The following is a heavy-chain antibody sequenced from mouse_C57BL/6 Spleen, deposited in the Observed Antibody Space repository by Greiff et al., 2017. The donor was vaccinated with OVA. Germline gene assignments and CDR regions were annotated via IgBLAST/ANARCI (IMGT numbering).Heavy chain of an antibody. Sequence: DVKLVESGGGLVKPGGSLKLSCAASGFTFSSYAMSWVRQTPEKRLEWVATISDGGSYTYYPDNVKGRFTISRDNAMNNLYLQMSHLKSEDTAMYYCAKDGYDYWGQGTTLTVSS. CDR1: GFTFSSYA. CDR3: AKDGYDY. V-gene: IGHV5-4*03. J-gene: IGHJ2*01. CDR2: ISDGGSYT. D-gene: IGHD2-3*01.